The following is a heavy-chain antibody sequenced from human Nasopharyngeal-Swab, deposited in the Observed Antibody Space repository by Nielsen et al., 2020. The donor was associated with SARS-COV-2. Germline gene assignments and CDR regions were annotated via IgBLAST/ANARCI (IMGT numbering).Heavy chain of an antibody. J-gene: IGHJ4*02. D-gene: IGHD3-10*01. V-gene: IGHV1-46*01. CDR2: INPSGGST. CDR3: ASLIGGFDY. Sequence: WVRQAPGQGLEWMGIINPSGGSTSYAQKFQGRVTMTRDTSTSTVYMELSSLRSEDTAVYYCASLIGGFDYWGQGTLGTVSS.